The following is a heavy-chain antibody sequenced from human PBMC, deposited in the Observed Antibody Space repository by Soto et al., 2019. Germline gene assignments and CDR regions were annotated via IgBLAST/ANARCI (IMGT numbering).Heavy chain of an antibody. CDR3: AKDQLVVAATNFDY. CDR1: GFTFSSYA. J-gene: IGHJ4*02. Sequence: LRLSCAASGFTFSSYAMSWVRQAPGKGLEWVSAISGSGGSTYYADSVKGRFTISRDNSKNTLYLQMNRMRAEDTAVYYCAKDQLVVAATNFDYWGQGTLVTVSS. V-gene: IGHV3-23*01. CDR2: ISGSGGST. D-gene: IGHD2-15*01.